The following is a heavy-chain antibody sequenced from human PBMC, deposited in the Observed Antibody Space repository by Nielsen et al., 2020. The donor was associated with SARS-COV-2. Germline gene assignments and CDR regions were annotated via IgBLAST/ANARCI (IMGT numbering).Heavy chain of an antibody. CDR1: GYTFTSYA. J-gene: IGHJ4*02. Sequence: ASVKVSCKASGYTFTSYAMNWVRQAPGQGLEWMGWINPNSGGTNYAQKFQGWVTMTRDTSISTAYMELSRLRSDDTAVYYCARERTSSSWASYDYWGQGTLVTVSS. V-gene: IGHV1-2*04. D-gene: IGHD6-13*01. CDR2: INPNSGGT. CDR3: ARERTSSSWASYDY.